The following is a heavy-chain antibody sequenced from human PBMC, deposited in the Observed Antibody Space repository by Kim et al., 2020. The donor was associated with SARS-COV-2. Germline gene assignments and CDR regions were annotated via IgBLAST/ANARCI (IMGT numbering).Heavy chain of an antibody. Sequence: GGSLRLSCAASGFTFSTYGMHWVRQAPGKGLEWVAVIWYDGSNKYYADSVKGRFTISRDNSKNTLYLQMNSLRAEDTAVYYCARAFGGRYCSGGSCYRYQYYGMDVWGQGTTVTVSS. D-gene: IGHD2-15*01. V-gene: IGHV3-33*01. CDR3: ARAFGGRYCSGGSCYRYQYYGMDV. CDR1: GFTFSTYG. J-gene: IGHJ6*02. CDR2: IWYDGSNK.